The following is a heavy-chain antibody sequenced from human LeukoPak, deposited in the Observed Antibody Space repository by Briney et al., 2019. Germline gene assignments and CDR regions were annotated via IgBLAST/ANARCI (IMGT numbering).Heavy chain of an antibody. CDR1: GFTFSSYS. CDR3: ARDLSYYYGSGMSYGMDV. Sequence: GGSLRLSCAASGFTFSSYSMNWVRQAPGKGLEWVSSISSSSSYIYYADSVKGRFTISRDNAKNSLYLQMNSLRAEDTAVYYCARDLSYYYGSGMSYGMDVWGKGTTVTVSS. CDR2: ISSSSSYI. J-gene: IGHJ6*04. D-gene: IGHD3-10*01. V-gene: IGHV3-21*01.